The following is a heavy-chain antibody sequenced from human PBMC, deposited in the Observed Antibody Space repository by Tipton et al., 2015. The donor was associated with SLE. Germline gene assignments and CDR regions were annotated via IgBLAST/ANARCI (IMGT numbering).Heavy chain of an antibody. Sequence: TLSLTCTVSGGPITNYFWSWIRQPPGKGLEWIGDVYHLGSTDYNPSLDSRGTILVDTSKNQFSLNLTSVTAADTAMYYCARESETFDIWGQGTMVTVSS. CDR2: VYHLGST. J-gene: IGHJ3*02. V-gene: IGHV4-59*01. CDR1: GGPITNYF. CDR3: ARESETFDI. D-gene: IGHD1-14*01.